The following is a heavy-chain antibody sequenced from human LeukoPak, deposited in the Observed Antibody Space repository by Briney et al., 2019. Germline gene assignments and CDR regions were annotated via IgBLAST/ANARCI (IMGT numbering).Heavy chain of an antibody. D-gene: IGHD1-14*01. V-gene: IGHV3-23*01. Sequence: GGSLRLSCAASGFTFSSYAMSWVRLAPGKGLEWDSAISGSGGVTYYADSVKGRFTISRDNSKNTLYLQLNSLRAEDTAVYYCARDGPTTHHFDSWGQGTLVTVAS. CDR3: ARDGPTTHHFDS. J-gene: IGHJ4*02. CDR2: ISGSGGVT. CDR1: GFTFSSYA.